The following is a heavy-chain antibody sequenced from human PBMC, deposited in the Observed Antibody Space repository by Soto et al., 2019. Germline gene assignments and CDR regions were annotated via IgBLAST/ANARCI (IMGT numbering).Heavy chain of an antibody. J-gene: IGHJ4*02. V-gene: IGHV1-69*13. Sequence: ASVKVSCKASGGTFSSYAISWVRQAPGQGLEWMGGIIPIFGTANYAQKFQGRVTITADESTSTAYMELSSLRSEDTAVYYCARIGAPPGTSNYFDYWGQGTLVTVSS. D-gene: IGHD3-3*01. CDR3: ARIGAPPGTSNYFDY. CDR2: IIPIFGTA. CDR1: GGTFSSYA.